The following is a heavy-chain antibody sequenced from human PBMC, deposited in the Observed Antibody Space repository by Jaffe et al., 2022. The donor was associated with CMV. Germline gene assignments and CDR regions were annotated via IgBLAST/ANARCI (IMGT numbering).Heavy chain of an antibody. J-gene: IGHJ3*02. CDR3: ARDHEGYDSSGYYDAFDI. CDR2: IIPIFGTA. Sequence: QVQLVQSGAEVKKPGSSVKVSCKASGGTFSSYAISWVRQAPGQGLEWMGGIIPIFGTANYAQKFQGRVTITADESTSTAYMELSSLRSEDTAVYYCARDHEGYDSSGYYDAFDIWGQGTMVTVSS. D-gene: IGHD3-22*01. V-gene: IGHV1-69*01. CDR1: GGTFSSYA.